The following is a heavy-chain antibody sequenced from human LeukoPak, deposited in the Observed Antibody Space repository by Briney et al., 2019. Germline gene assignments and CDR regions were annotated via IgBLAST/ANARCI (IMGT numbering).Heavy chain of an antibody. CDR1: GYTFTSYY. J-gene: IGHJ4*02. CDR2: INPSGGST. D-gene: IGHD4-11*01. CDR3: ARASGMTTEFDY. Sequence: ASVKVSCKASGYTFTSYYMHWVRQAPGQGLEWMGIINPSGGSTGYAQKFQGRVTMTRDTSTSTVYMELSSLRSEDTAVYYCARASGMTTEFDYWGQGTLVTVSS. V-gene: IGHV1-46*01.